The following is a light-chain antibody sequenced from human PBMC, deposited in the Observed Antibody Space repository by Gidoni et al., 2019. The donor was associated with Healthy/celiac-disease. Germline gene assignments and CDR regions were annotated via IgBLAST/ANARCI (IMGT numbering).Light chain of an antibody. Sequence: SYELTQPPSVSVSPGQTASITCSGDKLGDKYACWYQQKPGQSPVLVIYQDSKRPSGIYERFSGSNSGNTATLTISGTQAMDEADYYCQAWDSSTVVFGGGTKLTVL. J-gene: IGLJ2*01. CDR3: QAWDSSTVV. V-gene: IGLV3-1*01. CDR2: QDS. CDR1: KLGDKY.